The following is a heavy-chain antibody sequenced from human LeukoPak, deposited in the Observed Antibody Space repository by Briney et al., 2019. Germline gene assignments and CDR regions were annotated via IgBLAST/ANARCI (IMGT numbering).Heavy chain of an antibody. D-gene: IGHD3-16*01. CDR2: ISYDGSNK. CDR1: GFTFSSYA. V-gene: IGHV3-30-3*01. Sequence: GGSLRLPCAASGFTFSSYAMHWVRQAPGKGLEWVAVISYDGSNKYYADSVKGRFTISRDNSKNTLYLQMNSLRAEDTAVYYCASRIYDPGYWGQGTLVTVSS. CDR3: ASRIYDPGY. J-gene: IGHJ4*02.